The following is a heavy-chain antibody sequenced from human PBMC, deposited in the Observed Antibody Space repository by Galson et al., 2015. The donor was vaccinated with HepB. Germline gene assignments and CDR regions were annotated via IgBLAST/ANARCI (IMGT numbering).Heavy chain of an antibody. CDR3: ARGGRRIDVVVPAVRGFYFDY. J-gene: IGHJ4*02. CDR2: INAGNDNT. Sequence: SVKVSCKASGYTFSSYAMHWVRQAPGQRLEWMGWINAGNDNTKYSQKFQGRLTITRDTSARTAYMELSSLRSEDTAVYFCARGGRRIDVVVPAVRGFYFDYWGQGTLVSVSS. CDR1: GYTFSSYA. D-gene: IGHD2-2*01. V-gene: IGHV1-3*01.